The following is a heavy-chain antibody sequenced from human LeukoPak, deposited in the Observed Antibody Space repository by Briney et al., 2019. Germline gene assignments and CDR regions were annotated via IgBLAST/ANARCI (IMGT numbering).Heavy chain of an antibody. CDR1: GGSISSGGYY. J-gene: IGHJ4*02. Sequence: EASETLSLTCAVSGGSISSGGYYWSWIRQPPGKGLEWIGYIYYSGSTNYNPSLKGRVTISVDTSKNQFSLKLSSVTAADTAVYYCARGEATGGMSDYWGQGTLVTVSS. CDR2: IYYSGST. V-gene: IGHV4-61*08. D-gene: IGHD1-26*01. CDR3: ARGEATGGMSDY.